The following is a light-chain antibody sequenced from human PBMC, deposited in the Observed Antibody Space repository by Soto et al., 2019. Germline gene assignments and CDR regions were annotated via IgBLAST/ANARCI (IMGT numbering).Light chain of an antibody. V-gene: IGKV1-5*01. Sequence: DIQMTQSPSTLSASIGDTVTITCRANQSISSWLAWYQQKPGKAPKLLKSEGSSLESGVLSRFSGSGSGTEFSLSIISLQPDDLATYYCQQYNSSPLTFGGGTKVEIK. J-gene: IGKJ4*01. CDR1: QSISSW. CDR3: QQYNSSPLT. CDR2: EGS.